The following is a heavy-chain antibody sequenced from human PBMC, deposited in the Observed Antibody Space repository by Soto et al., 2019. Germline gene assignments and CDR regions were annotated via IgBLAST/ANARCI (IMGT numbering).Heavy chain of an antibody. Sequence: PXGSLRLSFAAPGFIFENIGMSWVPQAPGKGLEWISSISGSGFKKYYADSVKGRFTISRDNSKSTVYLELNNLSAEDTAVYHCAKNQGVELVPLATVDWFDPWGQGSVVTVSS. J-gene: IGHJ5*02. D-gene: IGHD1-26*01. CDR3: AKNQGVELVPLATVDWFDP. CDR1: GFIFENIG. CDR2: ISGSGFKK. V-gene: IGHV3-23*01.